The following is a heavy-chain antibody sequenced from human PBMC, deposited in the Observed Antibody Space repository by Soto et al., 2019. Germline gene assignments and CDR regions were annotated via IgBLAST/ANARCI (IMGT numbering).Heavy chain of an antibody. CDR2: ISGSGGST. CDR1: GFTFSSYA. CDR3: AKTVSDSYFDY. V-gene: IGHV3-23*01. J-gene: IGHJ4*02. D-gene: IGHD2-21*02. Sequence: PGGFLSLSSAASGFTFSSYAKSWVRQAPGKGLEWVSAISGSGGSTYYADSVKGRFTISRDNSKNTLYLQMNSLRAEYTAVYYCAKTVSDSYFDYWGQVTLVTVS.